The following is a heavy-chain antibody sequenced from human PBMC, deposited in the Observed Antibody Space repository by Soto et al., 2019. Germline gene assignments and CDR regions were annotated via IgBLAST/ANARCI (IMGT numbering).Heavy chain of an antibody. CDR2: ISAYNGNT. V-gene: IGHV1-18*04. CDR1: GYPFTDLY. Sequence: GASVKVSCKPSGYPFTDLYIHWVRQAPGQGLEWMGWISAYNGNTNYAQKLQGRVTMTTDTSTSTAYMELRSLRSDDTAVYYFAREGAIAARVFDYWGQGTLVTVSS. J-gene: IGHJ4*02. D-gene: IGHD6-6*01. CDR3: AREGAIAARVFDY.